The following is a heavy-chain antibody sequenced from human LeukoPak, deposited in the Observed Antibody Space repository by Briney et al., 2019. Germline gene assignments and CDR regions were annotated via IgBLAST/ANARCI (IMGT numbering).Heavy chain of an antibody. D-gene: IGHD6-19*01. CDR3: ARVAGSIDY. V-gene: IGHV1-8*03. CDR2: INLKSGYT. CDR1: GYTFTSCD. Sequence: ASVKVSCKASGYTFTSCDINWVRQASGQGLEWMGWINLKSGYTGYAQKFQGRVTITRDTSISTAYMELSSLRSEDTAVYYCARVAGSIDYWGQGTLVTVSS. J-gene: IGHJ4*02.